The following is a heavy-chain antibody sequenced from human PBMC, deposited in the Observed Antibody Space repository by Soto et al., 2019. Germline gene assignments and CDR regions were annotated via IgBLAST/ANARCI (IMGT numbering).Heavy chain of an antibody. Sequence: NPSETLSLTCTVSGVSVSSGSFYWAWIRQPPGKGLEWIGFGSYSGTTNYKPSLKSRVTISVDTSRSQISLKVSSLTAADTAVYYCARGATVTQYDYWGQGTLVTVSS. D-gene: IGHD4-17*01. V-gene: IGHV4-61*01. CDR1: GVSVSSGSFY. CDR2: GSYSGTT. J-gene: IGHJ4*02. CDR3: ARGATVTQYDY.